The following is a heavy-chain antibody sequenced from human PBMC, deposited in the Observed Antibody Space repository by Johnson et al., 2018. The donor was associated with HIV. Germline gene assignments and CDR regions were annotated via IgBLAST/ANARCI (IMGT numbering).Heavy chain of an antibody. CDR1: GFTFSTYD. V-gene: IGHV3-13*01. D-gene: IGHD2-8*02. Sequence: VQLVESGGGLVQPGGSLRLSCAASGFTFSTYDMYWVRHAPGKGLEWVSTIGTAGDTYYAASVKGRFTISREHANNSLYLQMNRRRAGDTAVYYCARTGVLGAFDIWGQGTMVTVSS. CDR3: ARTGVLGAFDI. CDR2: IGTAGDT. J-gene: IGHJ3*02.